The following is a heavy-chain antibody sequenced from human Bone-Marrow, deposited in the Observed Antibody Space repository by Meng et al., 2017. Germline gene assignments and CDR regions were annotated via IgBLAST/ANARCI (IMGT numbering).Heavy chain of an antibody. CDR3: ARDSHGPYSSSYYFDY. CDR1: GFTFSSYE. D-gene: IGHD6-6*01. CDR2: ISSSGSTI. V-gene: IGHV3-48*03. J-gene: IGHJ4*02. Sequence: GGSLRLSCAASGFTFSSYEMNWVRQAPGKGLEWVSYISSSGSTIYYADSVKGRFTISRDNAKNSLYLQMNSLRAEDTAVYYCARDSHGPYSSSYYFDYWGQGTLVTVSS.